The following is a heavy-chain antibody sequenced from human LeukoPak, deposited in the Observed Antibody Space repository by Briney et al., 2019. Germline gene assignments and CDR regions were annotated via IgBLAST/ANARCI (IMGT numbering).Heavy chain of an antibody. J-gene: IGHJ4*02. CDR1: GYTFTSYG. CDR2: INPSGGST. D-gene: IGHD3-22*01. Sequence: GASVKVSCKASGYTFTSYGISWVRQAPGQGLEWMGIINPSGGSTSYAQKFQGRVTMTRDMSTSTVYMELSSLRSEDTAVYYCARDYDSSGYYLGYWGQGTLVTVSS. V-gene: IGHV1-46*01. CDR3: ARDYDSSGYYLGY.